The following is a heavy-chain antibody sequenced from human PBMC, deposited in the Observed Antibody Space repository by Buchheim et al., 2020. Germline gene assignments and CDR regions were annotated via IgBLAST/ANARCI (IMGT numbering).Heavy chain of an antibody. J-gene: IGHJ4*02. CDR3: ARDAVQQQLARYFDY. Sequence: EVQLVESGGGLVQPGGSLRLSCVASGFTFSSYWMSWVRQAPGKGLEWVANIKQDGSEKYSVDSVEGRFTISRDKAKNSLYLQMNSLRAEDTAVYYCARDAVQQQLARYFDYWGQGAL. CDR1: GFTFSSYW. CDR2: IKQDGSEK. D-gene: IGHD6-13*01. V-gene: IGHV3-7*01.